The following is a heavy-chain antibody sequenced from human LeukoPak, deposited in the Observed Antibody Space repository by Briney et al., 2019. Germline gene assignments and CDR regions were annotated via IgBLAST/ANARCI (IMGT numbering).Heavy chain of an antibody. D-gene: IGHD6-19*01. V-gene: IGHV4-59*08. CDR2: ISYSGTT. Sequence: SETLSLTCTVSGGSISSYYWSWIRQPPGKGLEWIGYISYSGTTNYNPSLESRVTISVHTSKNQFSLILSSVTAADTAVYFCARMYSSGWYYFDYWGQGTLVTVSS. CDR3: ARMYSSGWYYFDY. J-gene: IGHJ4*02. CDR1: GGSISSYY.